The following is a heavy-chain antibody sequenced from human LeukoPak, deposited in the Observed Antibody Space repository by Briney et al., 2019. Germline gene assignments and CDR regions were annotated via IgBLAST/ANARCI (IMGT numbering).Heavy chain of an antibody. D-gene: IGHD6-13*01. CDR1: GGSISSGGYY. J-gene: IGHJ6*02. CDR3: ARDSSSWYRWGYYYGMDV. CDR2: IYYSGST. V-gene: IGHV4-31*03. Sequence: SETLSLTCTVSGGSISSGGYYWSWIRQHPGKGLEWIGYIYYSGSTYYNPSLKSRVTISVDTSKNQFSLKLSSVTAADTAVCYCARDSSSWYRWGYYYGMDVWGQGTTVTVSS.